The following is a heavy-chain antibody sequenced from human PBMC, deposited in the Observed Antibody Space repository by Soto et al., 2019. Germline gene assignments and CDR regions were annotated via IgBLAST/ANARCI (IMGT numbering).Heavy chain of an antibody. V-gene: IGHV1-69*01. D-gene: IGHD6-13*01. J-gene: IGHJ6*02. CDR2: IIPIFGTA. Sequence: QVQLVQSGAEVKKPGSSVKVSCKASGGTFSSYAISWVRQAPGQGLEWMGGIIPIFGTANYAQKFQGRVTITADESTSTAYMELSSLRSEDTAVYYCARDRTAAAGYYYYGMDVWGQGTTVTVSS. CDR1: GGTFSSYA. CDR3: ARDRTAAAGYYYYGMDV.